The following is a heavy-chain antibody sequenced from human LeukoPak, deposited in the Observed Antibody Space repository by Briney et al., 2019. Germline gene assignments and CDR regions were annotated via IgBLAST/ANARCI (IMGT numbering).Heavy chain of an antibody. V-gene: IGHV4-59*01. CDR3: ARDKQHSYGRYFDH. CDR2: MQSTGNS. CDR1: GDSISTYH. Sequence: SETLSLTCSVSGDSISTYHWNWIRKPPGRGLEWIGYMQSTGNSNYNPSLRSRVTMFVDTSKNQVALILRSVTAADTAVYFCARDKQHSYGRYFDHWGQGALVTVSS. D-gene: IGHD5-18*01. J-gene: IGHJ4*02.